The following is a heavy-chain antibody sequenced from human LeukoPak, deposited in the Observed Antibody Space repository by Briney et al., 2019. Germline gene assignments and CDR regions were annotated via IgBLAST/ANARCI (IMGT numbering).Heavy chain of an antibody. V-gene: IGHV4-59*01. CDR2: IYYSGST. Sequence: SETLSLTCTVSGGSISSYYWSWIRQPPGKGLEWIGYIYYSGSTNYNPSLKSRVTISVDTSKNQFSLKLSSVTAADTAVYYCARGAVMGYYYYMDVWGKGTTVTVSS. CDR3: ARGAVMGYYYYMDV. D-gene: IGHD2-8*01. CDR1: GGSISSYY. J-gene: IGHJ6*03.